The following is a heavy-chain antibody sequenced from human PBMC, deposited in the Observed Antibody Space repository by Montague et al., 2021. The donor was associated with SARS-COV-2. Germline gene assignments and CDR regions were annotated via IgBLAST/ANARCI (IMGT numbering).Heavy chain of an antibody. Sequence: SETLSLTCTVSGGSTSSSSYYWGWIRQPPGKGLEWIGSIFYSGSTDYXPSLKSRVTISVDTSKNQFSLKLSSVTAADTAVYYCASMVRAQVYYFDYWGQGTLVTVSS. CDR1: GGSTSSSSYY. D-gene: IGHD3-10*01. V-gene: IGHV4-39*01. CDR2: IFYSGST. CDR3: ASMVRAQVYYFDY. J-gene: IGHJ4*02.